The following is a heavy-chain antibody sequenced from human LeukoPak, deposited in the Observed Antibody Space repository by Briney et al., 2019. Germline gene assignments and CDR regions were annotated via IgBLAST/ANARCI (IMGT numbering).Heavy chain of an antibody. CDR2: ISYDGSNK. Sequence: GGSLRLSCAASGFTFSSYAMHWVRQAPGKGLEWVAVISYDGSNKYYADSVKGRFTISRGNSKNTLYLQMNSLRAEDTAVYYCARDGPPAYYDFWSGYYRVENYYYYGMDVWGQGTTVTVSS. D-gene: IGHD3-3*01. CDR3: ARDGPPAYYDFWSGYYRVENYYYYGMDV. CDR1: GFTFSSYA. V-gene: IGHV3-30*04. J-gene: IGHJ6*02.